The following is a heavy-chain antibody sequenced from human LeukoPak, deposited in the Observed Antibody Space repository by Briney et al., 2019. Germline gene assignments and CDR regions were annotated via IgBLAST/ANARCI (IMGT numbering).Heavy chain of an antibody. J-gene: IGHJ6*04. D-gene: IGHD3-10*01. CDR1: GGSISSSPYY. CDR2: IYYSGST. Sequence: SETLSLTCTVSGGSISSSPYYWGWIRQPPGKGLEWIGYIYYSGSTNYNPSLKSRVTISVDTSKNQFSLKLSSVTAADTAVYYCARDGYYYGSRKAPKDYYYYGMDVWGKGTTVTVSS. CDR3: ARDGYYYGSRKAPKDYYYYGMDV. V-gene: IGHV4-61*01.